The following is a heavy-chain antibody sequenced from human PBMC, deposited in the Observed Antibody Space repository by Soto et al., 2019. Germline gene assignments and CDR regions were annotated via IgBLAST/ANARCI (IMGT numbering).Heavy chain of an antibody. J-gene: IGHJ3*02. D-gene: IGHD4-4*01. Sequence: EVQLLESGGGLVQPGGSLRLSCAASGFTFSSYAMSWVRQAPGKGLAWVSHMSGSGGNTYYADSAKGRFTISRDNSKNTLYLQMNSLRAEDTAVYYCAKYDITTLGAFDIWGQGTLVTVSS. CDR1: GFTFSSYA. V-gene: IGHV3-23*01. CDR2: MSGSGGNT. CDR3: AKYDITTLGAFDI.